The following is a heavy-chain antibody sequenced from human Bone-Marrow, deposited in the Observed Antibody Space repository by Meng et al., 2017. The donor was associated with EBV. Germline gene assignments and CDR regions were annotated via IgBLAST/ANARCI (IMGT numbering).Heavy chain of an antibody. V-gene: IGHV4-4*02. CDR1: GGSISTRNV. J-gene: IGHJ5*02. CDR2: IYHSGST. CDR3: TRTSCSGDNCYALDT. D-gene: IGHD2-15*01. Sequence: VQLKQWGPRLGNPSGTLSLTCAVSGGSISTRNVWSWVRQPPGKGLEWIGEIYHSGSTSYNPSLKSRVTILVDKSKNQFSLKLTSVNAADTAVYYCTRTSCSGDNCYALDTWGQGTLVTVSS.